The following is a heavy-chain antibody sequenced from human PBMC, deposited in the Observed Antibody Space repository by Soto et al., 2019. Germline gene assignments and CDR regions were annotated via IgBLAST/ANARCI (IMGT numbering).Heavy chain of an antibody. Sequence: QVQLVQSGAEVKKPGASVKVSCKASGYTFSTYGISWVRQAPGQGLGWMGWISVYNGNTKYAQKLQGRVTMTADTSTSTAYMELRSLRSDDTAVYYCARSPNYYYYMDVWGKGTTVTVSS. V-gene: IGHV1-18*01. CDR2: ISVYNGNT. CDR1: GYTFSTYG. CDR3: ARSPNYYYYMDV. J-gene: IGHJ6*03.